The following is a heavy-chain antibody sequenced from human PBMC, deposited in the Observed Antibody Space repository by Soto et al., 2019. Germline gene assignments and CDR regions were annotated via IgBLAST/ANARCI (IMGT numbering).Heavy chain of an antibody. D-gene: IGHD6-6*01. CDR2: IIPIFGTA. CDR1: GGTFSSDA. Sequence: SVKVSCKASGGTFSSDASSWVRQAPGQGLEWMGGIIPIFGTANYAQKFQGRVTITADESTSTAYMELSSLRSEDTAVYYCAREYSSSSRWARGPYYYYYGMDVWGQGTTVTVSS. CDR3: AREYSSSSRWARGPYYYYYGMDV. V-gene: IGHV1-69*13. J-gene: IGHJ6*02.